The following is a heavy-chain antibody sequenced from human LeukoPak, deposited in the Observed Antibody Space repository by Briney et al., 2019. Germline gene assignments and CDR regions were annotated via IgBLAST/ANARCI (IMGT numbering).Heavy chain of an antibody. CDR1: GFTFSHYA. J-gene: IGHJ4*02. D-gene: IGHD6-19*01. CDR3: AKAYSAWACEY. CDR2: INTGGST. V-gene: IGHV3-23*01. Sequence: GRSLRLSCAVAGFTFSHYAMTWVRQAPGKGLEWVSSINTGGSTYYAASVKGRFTISRDDSKNTLYLQMDSLRAEDTAVYYCAKAYSAWACEYRGQGTLVTVS.